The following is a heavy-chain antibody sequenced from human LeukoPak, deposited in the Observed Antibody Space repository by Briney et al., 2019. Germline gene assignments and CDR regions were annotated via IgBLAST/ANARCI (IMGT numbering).Heavy chain of an antibody. CDR3: ATGGPWDLLKY. CDR2: FDPEHGEM. CDR1: GDTLTELS. Sequence: ASVKVSCKVSGDTLTELSTHWVRQAPGKGLEWMGGFDPEHGEMIYAQKLQGRVTMTEDRSTDTTYMELSSLRSEDTAVYYCATGGPWDLLKYWGQGTLVTVSS. V-gene: IGHV1-24*01. D-gene: IGHD3-9*01. J-gene: IGHJ4*02.